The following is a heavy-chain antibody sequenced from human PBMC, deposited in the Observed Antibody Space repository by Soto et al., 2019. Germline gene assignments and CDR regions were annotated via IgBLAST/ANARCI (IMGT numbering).Heavy chain of an antibody. CDR2: IYYSGST. V-gene: IGHV4-59*08. CDR3: ARHVYGVRDYGSGLDL. J-gene: IGHJ5*02. Sequence: GKGLEWIGYIYYSGSTNYNPSLKSRVTISVDTSKNQFSLKLSSVTAADTAVYYCARHVYGVRDYGSGLDLWGKGTPVTV. D-gene: IGHD2-8*01.